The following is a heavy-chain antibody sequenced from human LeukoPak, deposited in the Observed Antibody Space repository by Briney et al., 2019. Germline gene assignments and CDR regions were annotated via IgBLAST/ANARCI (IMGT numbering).Heavy chain of an antibody. V-gene: IGHV3-74*01. Sequence: GGSLRLSCAASGFTFSTYGMHWVRRAPRKGLVWVSHINPDGSSTVYADSVKGQFTISRANAKNTLYLHMNTVRDYDTAVYYCASHPELDYWGQGTLVTVSS. CDR2: INPDGSST. J-gene: IGHJ4*01. CDR1: GFTFSTYG. CDR3: ASHPELDY.